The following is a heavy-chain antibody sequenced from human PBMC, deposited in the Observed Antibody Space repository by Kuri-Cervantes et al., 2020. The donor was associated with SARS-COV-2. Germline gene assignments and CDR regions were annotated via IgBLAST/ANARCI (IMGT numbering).Heavy chain of an antibody. D-gene: IGHD6-19*01. Sequence: ESLKISCTVSGYSISSGYYWGWIRQPPGKGLEWIASLSYTGSTFYNPSLKSRVTISVDTSKNQLSLTLSSVTAADTAVYYCARTKTAVAGTVFYFDYWGQGTLVTVSS. CDR1: GYSISSGYY. V-gene: IGHV4-38-2*02. CDR2: LSYTGST. CDR3: ARTKTAVAGTVFYFDY. J-gene: IGHJ4*02.